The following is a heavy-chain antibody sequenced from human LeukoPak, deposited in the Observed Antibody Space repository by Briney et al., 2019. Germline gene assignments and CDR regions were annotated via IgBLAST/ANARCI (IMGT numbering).Heavy chain of an antibody. Sequence: SETLSLTCAVYGGSFSGYYWSWIRQPPGKGLEWIGEINHSGSTNYNPSLKSRVTISVDTSKNQFSLKLSSVTAADTAVYYCARFGENCSSTGCYAEKVYYGMDVWGQGTTVTVSS. CDR1: GGSFSGYY. CDR3: ARFGENCSSTGCYAEKVYYGMDV. J-gene: IGHJ6*02. D-gene: IGHD2-2*01. V-gene: IGHV4-34*01. CDR2: INHSGST.